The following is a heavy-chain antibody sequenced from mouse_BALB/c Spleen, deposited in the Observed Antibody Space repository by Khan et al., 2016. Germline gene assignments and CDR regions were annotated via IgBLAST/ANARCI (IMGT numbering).Heavy chain of an antibody. J-gene: IGHJ2*01. D-gene: IGHD1-1*01. CDR3: NAIYYGSDVYFDY. CDR2: IDPENGDT. CDR1: VFNIKDYY. Sequence: VQLQQSGAELVRSGASVKLSCTASVFNIKDYYIHWVKQRPDQGLEWIGWIDPENGDTECAPKFQGKATMTADTSSNAAYLRFSSLTSEDSAVYYCNAIYYGSDVYFDYWGQGTTLTVSS. V-gene: IGHV14-4*02.